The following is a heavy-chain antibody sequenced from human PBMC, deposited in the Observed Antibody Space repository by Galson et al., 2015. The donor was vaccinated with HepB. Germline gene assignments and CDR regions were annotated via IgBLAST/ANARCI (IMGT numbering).Heavy chain of an antibody. Sequence: QSGAEVKKPGESLRISCKGSGYTFTSYYIAWVRQMPGKGLEWMGLINPGDSNTKYSRSFQGHITISADKSINTAYLQWSSLKASDTAMYYCATLPFPSGGSTDFWGQGTLVTVSS. V-gene: IGHV5-51*01. D-gene: IGHD5-12*01. CDR3: ATLPFPSGGSTDF. CDR1: GYTFTSYY. CDR2: INPGDSNT. J-gene: IGHJ4*02.